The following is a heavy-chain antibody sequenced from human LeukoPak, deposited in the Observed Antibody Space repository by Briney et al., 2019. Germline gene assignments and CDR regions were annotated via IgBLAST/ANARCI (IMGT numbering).Heavy chain of an antibody. D-gene: IGHD1-26*01. CDR3: ARGGIEVPAFDI. J-gene: IGHJ3*02. CDR2: INPKSGDT. CDR1: GYTFTGNF. Sequence: ASVKGSCKASGYTFTGNFIHWVRQAPGQGLEWVGLINPKSGDTTYAQRFQGRLTLTRDTSIRTAFMELGSLGSDDTAVYYCARGGIEVPAFDIWGRGTMVTVSS. V-gene: IGHV1-2*02.